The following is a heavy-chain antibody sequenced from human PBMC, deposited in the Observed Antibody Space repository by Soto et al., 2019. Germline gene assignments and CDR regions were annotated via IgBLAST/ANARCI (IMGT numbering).Heavy chain of an antibody. CDR1: GFSLSTRGTC. CDR3: ARTPIRYVDLSHIMDV. D-gene: IGHD3-9*01. V-gene: IGHV2-70*01. J-gene: IGHJ6*02. Sequence: SRQKMVNPTQTLTLTCTISGFSLSTRGTCVSWIRQPPGQALEWLALIDWDDEKFYSTSLRTRLNISKDTTNNLVVLTIANMDPVHPGTYYRARTPIRYVDLSHIMDVWGQGTTVIVSS. CDR2: IDWDDEK.